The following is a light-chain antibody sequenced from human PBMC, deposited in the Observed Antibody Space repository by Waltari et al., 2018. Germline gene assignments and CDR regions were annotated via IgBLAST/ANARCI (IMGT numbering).Light chain of an antibody. Sequence: ETMMTQSPGTLSVSPGQRATLSCRASQSGGRNLAGYQQKPGQAPRLLLYAASTRATCIPTRFAGSASGTEFTLTISSLQSEDFAVYYCQHYDNWPPSYTFGRGTKLEIE. CDR3: QHYDNWPPSYT. CDR1: QSGGRN. CDR2: AAS. V-gene: IGKV3-15*01. J-gene: IGKJ2*01.